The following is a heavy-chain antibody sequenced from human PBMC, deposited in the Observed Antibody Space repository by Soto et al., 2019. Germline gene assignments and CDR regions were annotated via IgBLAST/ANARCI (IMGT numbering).Heavy chain of an antibody. Sequence: GGSLRLSCAASGFTFSSYGMHWVRQAPGKGLEWVAVISYDGSNKYYADSVKGRFTISRDNAKNSLDLQMNTLRADDTAVYYCARTHRYCSGDSCYLVDYWGQGTLVTVSS. CDR3: ARTHRYCSGDSCYLVDY. CDR1: GFTFSSYG. CDR2: ISYDGSNK. D-gene: IGHD2-15*01. J-gene: IGHJ4*02. V-gene: IGHV3-30*03.